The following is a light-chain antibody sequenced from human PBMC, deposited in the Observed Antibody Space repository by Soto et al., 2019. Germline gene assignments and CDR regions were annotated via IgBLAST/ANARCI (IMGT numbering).Light chain of an antibody. CDR3: SSYTSSSTLRTV. CDR2: EVS. Sequence: QSALTQPASVSVSPGQSITISCTGTSSDVGGYNYVSWYQQHPGKAPKLMIYEVSNRPSGVSNRFSGSKSGYTASLSISGLQTEDEADYYCSSYTSSSTLRTVFGAGTKVTVL. V-gene: IGLV2-14*01. J-gene: IGLJ1*01. CDR1: SSDVGGYNY.